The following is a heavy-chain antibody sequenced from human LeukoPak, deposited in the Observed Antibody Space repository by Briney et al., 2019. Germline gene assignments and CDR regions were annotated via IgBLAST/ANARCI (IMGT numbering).Heavy chain of an antibody. J-gene: IGHJ4*02. Sequence: SETLSLTCTVSGASFNSDDQYWNCIRQSPGKGLEWIGSIHPSGMLYNNPSLESRVTMSRDTSKNQFSLNLNSVTAADTAVYFCSRGLDSRKLGYWGQGILVTVSA. CDR1: GASFNSDDQY. CDR2: IHPSGML. D-gene: IGHD3-22*01. CDR3: SRGLDSRKLGY. V-gene: IGHV4-31*02.